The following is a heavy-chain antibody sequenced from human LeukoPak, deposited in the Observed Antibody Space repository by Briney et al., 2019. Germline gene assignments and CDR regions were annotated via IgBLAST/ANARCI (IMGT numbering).Heavy chain of an antibody. J-gene: IGHJ4*02. D-gene: IGHD6-13*01. CDR2: ISNSGSTI. CDR3: AAVASSWYPFDY. Sequence: GGSLRLSCAASGLTFSDYYMSWIRQAPGKGLEWVSYISNSGSTIYYADSVKGRFTISRDNAKNSLYLQMNSLRAEDTAVYYCAAVASSWYPFDYWGQGTLVTVSS. CDR1: GLTFSDYY. V-gene: IGHV3-11*01.